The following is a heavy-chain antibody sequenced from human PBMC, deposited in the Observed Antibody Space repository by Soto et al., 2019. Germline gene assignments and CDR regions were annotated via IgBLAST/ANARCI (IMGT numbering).Heavy chain of an antibody. D-gene: IGHD5-18*01. J-gene: IGHJ6*02. V-gene: IGHV4-34*01. Sequence: KSSETLSLTCAVYGGSFSGYYWSWIRQPPGKGLEWIGEINHSGSTNYNPSLKSRVTISVDTSKNQFSLKLSSVTAADTAVYYCASASPGYSYGPYYYYYYGMDVWGQGTTVTVSS. CDR3: ASASPGYSYGPYYYYYYGMDV. CDR1: GGSFSGYY. CDR2: INHSGST.